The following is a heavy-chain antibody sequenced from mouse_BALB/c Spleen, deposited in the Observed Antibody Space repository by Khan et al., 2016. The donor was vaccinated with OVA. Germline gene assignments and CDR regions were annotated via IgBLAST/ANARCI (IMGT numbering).Heavy chain of an antibody. CDR3: ARGYYGDPFAY. J-gene: IGHJ3*01. CDR1: GFTFSDYY. V-gene: IGHV5-4*02. Sequence: EVELVESGGGLVKPGGSLKLSCAASGFTFSDYYMYWVRQTPEKRLEWVATISDGGSYTYYPDSVKGRFTISRDDDKNNLYLQMSSLKSEDTAMYYCARGYYGDPFAYWGQGTLVTISA. CDR2: ISDGGSYT. D-gene: IGHD2-13*01.